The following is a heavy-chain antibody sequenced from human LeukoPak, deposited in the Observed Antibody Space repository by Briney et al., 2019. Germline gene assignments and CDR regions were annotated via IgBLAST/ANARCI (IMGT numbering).Heavy chain of an antibody. CDR1: GFTFSSYA. J-gene: IGHJ4*02. CDR3: AKVTLKGRYFDWLSNRPYTATMYYFDY. Sequence: PGGSLRLSCAASGFTFSSYAMSWVRQAPGKGLEWVSAISGSGGSTYYADSVKGRFTISRDNSKNTLYLQMNSLRAEDTAVCYCAKVTLKGRYFDWLSNRPYTATMYYFDYWGQGTLVTVSS. CDR2: ISGSGGST. V-gene: IGHV3-23*01. D-gene: IGHD3-9*01.